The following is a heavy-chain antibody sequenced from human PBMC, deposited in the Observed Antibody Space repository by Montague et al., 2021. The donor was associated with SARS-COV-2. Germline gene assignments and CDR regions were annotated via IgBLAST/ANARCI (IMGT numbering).Heavy chain of an antibody. J-gene: IGHJ5*02. CDR1: GDSISGFY. D-gene: IGHD3-10*01. V-gene: IGHV4-59*06. CDR3: ARARRGSGSGSYFDILVDWFDP. Sequence: SETLSLTCTVSGDSISGFYWNWIRQPPGKGLEWIGYIYYSGSTYXNPSLKSRVTISVDTSKNQFSLKLSSVTAADTAVYYCARARRGSGSGSYFDILVDWFDPWGQGTLVTVSS. CDR2: IYYSGST.